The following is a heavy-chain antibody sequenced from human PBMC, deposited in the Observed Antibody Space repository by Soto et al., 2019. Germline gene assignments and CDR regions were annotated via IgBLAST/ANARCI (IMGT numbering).Heavy chain of an antibody. Sequence: QVQLVQSGAEVKKPGSSVKVSCTTSGGTISNFAINWVRQAPGQGLEWMGGIVPIDGTTNYAEKFQGRVTITADASRSTAYMDLSSLRSDDTAVYYCARSFTKSRRGGAAFDYWGQGTLLTVSP. J-gene: IGHJ4*02. D-gene: IGHD3-3*01. V-gene: IGHV1-69*01. CDR1: GGTISNFA. CDR3: ARSFTKSRRGGAAFDY. CDR2: IVPIDGTT.